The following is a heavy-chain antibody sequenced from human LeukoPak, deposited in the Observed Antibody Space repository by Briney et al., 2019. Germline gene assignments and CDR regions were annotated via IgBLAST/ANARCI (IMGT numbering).Heavy chain of an antibody. J-gene: IGHJ4*02. CDR1: GFTFSSYS. V-gene: IGHV3-21*01. D-gene: IGHD6-13*01. CDR2: ISSSSSYI. Sequence: GGSLRLSCAASGFTFSSYSMNWVRQAPGKGLEWVSSISSSSSYIYYADSVKGRFTISRDNAKNSLYLQMNSLRAEDTAVYYCARAPIAAADENWGQGTLVTVSS. CDR3: ARAPIAAADEN.